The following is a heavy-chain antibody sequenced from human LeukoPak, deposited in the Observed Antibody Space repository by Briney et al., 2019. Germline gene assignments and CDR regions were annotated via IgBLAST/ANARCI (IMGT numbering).Heavy chain of an antibody. CDR3: ARVSEYSSGWYFAYYYYGMDV. J-gene: IGHJ6*02. D-gene: IGHD6-19*01. CDR2: ISAYNGNT. CDR1: GYTFTSYG. Sequence: ASVKVSCKASGYTFTSYGISWVRQAPGQGLEWMGWISAYNGNTNYARKLHGRVTMTTDTSTSTAYMELRSLRSDDTAVYYCARVSEYSSGWYFAYYYYGMDVWGQGTTVTVSS. V-gene: IGHV1-18*01.